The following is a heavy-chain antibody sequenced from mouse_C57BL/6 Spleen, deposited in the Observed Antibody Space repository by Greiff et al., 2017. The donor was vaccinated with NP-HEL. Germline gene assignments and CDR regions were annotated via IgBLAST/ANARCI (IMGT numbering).Heavy chain of an antibody. V-gene: IGHV3-6*01. Sequence: EVKLMESGPGLVKTSQTLSLTCSVTGYSITSGYYWDWIRQFPGNKLEWMGYISYDGSNNYNPSLKNRISITRDTSKNQFFLKLNSVTTEDTATYYCARRGYDYDGWYFDVWGTGTTVTVSS. D-gene: IGHD2-4*01. J-gene: IGHJ1*03. CDR3: ARRGYDYDGWYFDV. CDR1: GYSITSGYY. CDR2: ISYDGSN.